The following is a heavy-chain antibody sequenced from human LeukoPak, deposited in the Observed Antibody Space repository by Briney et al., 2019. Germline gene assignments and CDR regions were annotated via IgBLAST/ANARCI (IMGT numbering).Heavy chain of an antibody. CDR2: ISSSSSYI. CDR3: ARARITGTTLPVDY. Sequence: GGSLRLSCAASEFTFSSYSMNWVRQAPGKGLEWVSTISSSSSYIYYADSVKGRFTISRDNAKNSLYLQMNSLRAEDTAVYYCARARITGTTLPVDYWGQGTLVTVSS. J-gene: IGHJ4*02. V-gene: IGHV3-21*01. CDR1: EFTFSSYS. D-gene: IGHD1-20*01.